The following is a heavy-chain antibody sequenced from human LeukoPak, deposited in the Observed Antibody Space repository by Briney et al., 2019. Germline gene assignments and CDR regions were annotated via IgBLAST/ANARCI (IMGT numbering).Heavy chain of an antibody. J-gene: IGHJ4*02. D-gene: IGHD5-18*01. CDR3: ARSNSPPYYFDY. V-gene: IGHV3-53*01. CDR2: IYSGGST. Sequence: GGSLRLSCAASGFTVSSNYMSWVRQAPGKGLEWVSVIYSGGSTYYADSVKGRFTISRDNSKNTLYLQMNNLRAEDTAVYYCARSNSPPYYFDYWGQGTLVTVSS. CDR1: GFTVSSNY.